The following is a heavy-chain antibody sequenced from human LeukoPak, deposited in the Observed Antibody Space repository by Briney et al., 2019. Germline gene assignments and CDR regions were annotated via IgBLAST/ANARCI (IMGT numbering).Heavy chain of an antibody. J-gene: IGHJ5*02. D-gene: IGHD6-19*01. CDR2: TYYRSKWYN. CDR1: GDSVSSNSAA. CDR3: ARGIGWNNWFDP. Sequence: SQTLSLTCAISGDSVSSNSAAWNWIRQSPSRGLEWLGRTYYRSKWYNDYAVKSRITINPETSKNQFSLQLNSGTPEDTAVYYCARGIGWNNWFDPWGQGTLVTVSS. V-gene: IGHV6-1*01.